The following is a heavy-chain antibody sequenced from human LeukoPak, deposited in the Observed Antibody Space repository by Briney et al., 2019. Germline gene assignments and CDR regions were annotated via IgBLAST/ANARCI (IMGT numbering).Heavy chain of an antibody. D-gene: IGHD2-15*01. Sequence: PGGSLRLSSAASGFTFSSYAMSWVRQAPGKGLEWVSVIRGSGGSTYYADSVKGRFTISRDNSKKTLYLQMNSLRAEDTAVYYCAKVPNCSGGSCYSHYYYYMDVWGKGTTVTVSS. CDR3: AKVPNCSGGSCYSHYYYYMDV. CDR2: IRGSGGST. J-gene: IGHJ6*03. CDR1: GFTFSSYA. V-gene: IGHV3-23*01.